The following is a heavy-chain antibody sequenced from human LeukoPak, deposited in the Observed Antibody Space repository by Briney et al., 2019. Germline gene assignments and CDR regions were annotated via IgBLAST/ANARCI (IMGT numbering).Heavy chain of an antibody. CDR2: IYSGGST. V-gene: IGHV3-53*01. Sequence: GGSLRLSCAASGFTVSSNYMSWVRQAPGKGLEWVSVIYSGGSTYYADSVKGRFTISRDNSKNTLYLQMNSLRAEDTAVYYCARLGYCSSTSCYMSWFDPWGQGTLVTVSS. CDR3: ARLGYCSSTSCYMSWFDP. CDR1: GFTVSSNY. D-gene: IGHD2-2*02. J-gene: IGHJ5*02.